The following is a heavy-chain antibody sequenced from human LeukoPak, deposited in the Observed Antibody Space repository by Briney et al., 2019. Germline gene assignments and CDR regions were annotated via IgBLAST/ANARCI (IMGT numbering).Heavy chain of an antibody. J-gene: IGHJ4*02. CDR1: GYTFTGYH. V-gene: IGHV1-2*06. CDR3: ARDYCSSTSCLFDY. Sequence: ASVKVSCKASGYTFTGYHMHWVRRAPGQGLEWMGRINPNSGDTNYAQKFHGRVTMTRDTSISTAYMELSRLRSDDTAVYYCARDYCSSTSCLFDYWGQGALVTVSS. D-gene: IGHD2-2*01. CDR2: INPNSGDT.